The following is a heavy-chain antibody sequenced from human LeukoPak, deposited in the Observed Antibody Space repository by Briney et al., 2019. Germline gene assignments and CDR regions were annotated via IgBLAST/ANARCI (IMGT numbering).Heavy chain of an antibody. V-gene: IGHV3-7*01. CDR1: GFTFTSNW. Sequence: GGSLRLSCAASGFTFTSNWMSWVRQAPGKGLERVANINQDGSDKCYVDSVKGRFTISRDNAKSSLYLQMNSLRDEDTAVYYCTRETWFISHWGQGTLVTVPS. CDR2: INQDGSDK. J-gene: IGHJ4*02. CDR3: TRETWFISH. D-gene: IGHD3-3*02.